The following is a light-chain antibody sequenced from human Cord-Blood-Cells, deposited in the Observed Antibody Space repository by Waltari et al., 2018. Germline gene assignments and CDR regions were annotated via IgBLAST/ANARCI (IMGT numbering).Light chain of an antibody. V-gene: IGLV2-11*01. J-gene: IGLJ1*01. CDR3: CSYAGSYSRYV. Sequence: QSALTQPRSVSGSPGQSVTISCTGTCSDVGGYNYVSWYQQHPGKAPKLMIYDVSKRPSGVPDRFSGSKSGNTASLTISGLQAEDEADYYCCSYAGSYSRYVFGTGTKVTVL. CDR2: DVS. CDR1: CSDVGGYNY.